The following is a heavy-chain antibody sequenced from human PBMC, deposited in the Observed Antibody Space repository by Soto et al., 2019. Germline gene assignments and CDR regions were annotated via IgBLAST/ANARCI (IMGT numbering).Heavy chain of an antibody. V-gene: IGHV3-21*01. CDR3: AREGLYGARGWFDP. J-gene: IGHJ5*02. D-gene: IGHD4-17*01. CDR2: ISSSSNYK. CDR1: GFTFSSFS. Sequence: EVQLVESGGGLVKPGGSLRVSCAASGFTFSSFSMTWVRQAPGKGLQWVSSISSSSNYKDYADAVKGRFTISRDNAKNSLYLQMNSRRAEDTTIYYCAREGLYGARGWFDPWGQGTLVTVSS.